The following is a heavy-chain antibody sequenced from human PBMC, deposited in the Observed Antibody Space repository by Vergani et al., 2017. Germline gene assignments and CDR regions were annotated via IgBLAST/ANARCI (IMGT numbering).Heavy chain of an antibody. CDR1: GYTFVNHP. Sequence: QAQLGQSDSEVKKPGDSVTLSCKTSGYTFVNHPITWVRQAPGQGLEWIGWISLYNHKTLYSEKVEGRVTMTSDTSSSTVFLELRRLTSDDTAIYYCARSQVATNDFDWWGRGRLVAVSS. CDR3: ARSQVATNDFDW. J-gene: IGHJ4*02. D-gene: IGHD5-12*01. CDR2: ISLYNHKT. V-gene: IGHV1-18*04.